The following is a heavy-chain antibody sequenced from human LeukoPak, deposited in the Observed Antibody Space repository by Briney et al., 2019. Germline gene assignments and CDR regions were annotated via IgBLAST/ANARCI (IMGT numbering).Heavy chain of an antibody. D-gene: IGHD6-6*01. CDR1: GFTFSDLW. CDR3: ARDARRHRYFDL. J-gene: IGHJ2*01. Sequence: GGSLTLSCVASGFTFSDLWMHWFRQVTGEGLMWLERISGDATRITYGDSVEGRFTISRDTAKNTLYLQMTHLKVDDTAMYFCARDARRHRYFDLWGRGTLVTVTS. V-gene: IGHV3-74*03. CDR2: ISGDATRI.